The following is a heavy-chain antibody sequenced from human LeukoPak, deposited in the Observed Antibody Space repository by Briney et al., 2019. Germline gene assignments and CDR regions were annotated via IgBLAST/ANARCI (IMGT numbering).Heavy chain of an antibody. V-gene: IGHV4-38-2*01. Sequence: SETLSLTCAVSGYSISSGHYWGWIRQPPGKGLEWIGSIYHSGSTYYSPSLKSRVTVSVDTSRNQFSLKLSSVTAADTAVYYCARRDREYNYFDYWGQGTLVTVSS. CDR2: IYHSGST. D-gene: IGHD2/OR15-2a*01. CDR1: GYSISSGHY. CDR3: ARRDREYNYFDY. J-gene: IGHJ4*02.